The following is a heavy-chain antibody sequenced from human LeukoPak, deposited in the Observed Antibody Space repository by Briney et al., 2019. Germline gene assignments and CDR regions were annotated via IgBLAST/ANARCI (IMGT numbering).Heavy chain of an antibody. CDR1: GYSFTSYW. CDR2: FDPSDSYT. D-gene: IGHD3-10*01. J-gene: IGHJ4*02. CDR3: ARRRRFGGLYYFDY. Sequence: GESLKISCKGSGYSFTSYWISWVRQMPGKGLEWMGRFDPSDSYTSYSPSFQGHVTISADKSNSTAYLQWSSLKASDTAMYYCARRRRFGGLYYFDYWGQGTLVTVSS. V-gene: IGHV5-10-1*01.